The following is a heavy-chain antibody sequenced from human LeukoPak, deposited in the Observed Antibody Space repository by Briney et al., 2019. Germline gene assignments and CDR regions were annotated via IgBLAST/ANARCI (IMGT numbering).Heavy chain of an antibody. Sequence: SETLSLTYAVYGGSFSGYYWSWIRQPPGKGREGIVQINHSGSTNYNPSLKSRVTISVDTSKNQFSLKLSSVTAADTAVYYCARGGAVGAARRLYYFDYWGQGTLVTVSS. J-gene: IGHJ4*02. CDR3: ARGGAVGAARRLYYFDY. D-gene: IGHD1-26*01. CDR1: GGSFSGYY. CDR2: INHSGST. V-gene: IGHV4-34*01.